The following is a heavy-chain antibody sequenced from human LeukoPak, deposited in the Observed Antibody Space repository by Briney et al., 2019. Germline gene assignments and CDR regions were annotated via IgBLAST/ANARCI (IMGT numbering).Heavy chain of an antibody. D-gene: IGHD2-2*01. CDR2: ISYDGSNK. CDR1: GFTFSSYA. V-gene: IGHV3-30*04. Sequence: PGGSLRLSCAASGFTFSSYAMHWVRQAPGKGLEWVAVISYDGSNKYYADSAKGRFTISRDNSKNTLYLQMNSLRAEDTAVYYCARDQVVPAALLGYWGQGTLVTVSS. J-gene: IGHJ4*02. CDR3: ARDQVVPAALLGY.